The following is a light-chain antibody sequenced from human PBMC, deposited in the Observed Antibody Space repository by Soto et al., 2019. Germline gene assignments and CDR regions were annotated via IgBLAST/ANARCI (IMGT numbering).Light chain of an antibody. Sequence: EIVMTQSPATLSVSPGERATLSCRASQSVSTNLAWYQQKPGQAPRVLIYSASTRATGIPARFSGSGSGTDFTLTISSLQSEDFAVYYCQQYNNWPSVTFGPGTKVEIK. CDR2: SAS. CDR1: QSVSTN. CDR3: QQYNNWPSVT. V-gene: IGKV3-15*01. J-gene: IGKJ3*01.